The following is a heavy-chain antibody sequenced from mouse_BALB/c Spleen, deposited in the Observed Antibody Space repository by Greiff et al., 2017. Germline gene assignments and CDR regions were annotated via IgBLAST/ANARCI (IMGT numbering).Heavy chain of an antibody. D-gene: IGHD2-1*01. CDR1: GFTFSNYW. V-gene: IGHV6-6*02. CDR2: IRLKSNNYAT. CDR3: TRGGNYDD. J-gene: IGHJ2*01. Sequence: EVKLVESGGGLVQPGGSMKLSCVASGFTFSNYWMNWVRQSPEKGLEWVAEIRLKSNNYATHYAESVKGRFTISRDDSKSSVYLQMNNLRAEDTGIYYCTRGGNYDDWGQGTTLTVSS.